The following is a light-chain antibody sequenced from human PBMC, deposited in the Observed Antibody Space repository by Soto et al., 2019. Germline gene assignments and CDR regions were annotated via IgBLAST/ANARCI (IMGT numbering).Light chain of an antibody. CDR1: QSVSGS. CDR2: DAS. CDR3: QEGTYWPA. Sequence: LAPRGKATLSCRASQSVSGSLGWYQQKPGQAPRLIIYDASVRATGIPARFSGSGSGTDFTLTISSLEPEDFAVYYCQEGTYWPAFGGGTKVEIK. J-gene: IGKJ4*01. V-gene: IGKV3-11*01.